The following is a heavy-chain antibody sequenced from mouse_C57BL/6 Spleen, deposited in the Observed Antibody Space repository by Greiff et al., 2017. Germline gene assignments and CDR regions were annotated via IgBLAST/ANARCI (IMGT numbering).Heavy chain of an antibody. CDR3: TFYGSSSPFDY. V-gene: IGHV14-1*01. J-gene: IGHJ2*01. CDR1: GFNIKDYY. D-gene: IGHD1-1*01. CDR2: IDPEDGDT. Sequence: EVKVVESGAELVRPGASVKLSCTASGFNIKDYYMHWVKQRPEQGLEWIGRIDPEDGDTEYAPKFQGKATMTADTSSNTAYLQLSSLTSEDTAVYYCTFYGSSSPFDYWGQGTTLTVSS.